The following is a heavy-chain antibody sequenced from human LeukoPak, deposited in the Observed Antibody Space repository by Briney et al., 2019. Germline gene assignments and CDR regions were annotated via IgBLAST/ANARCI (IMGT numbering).Heavy chain of an antibody. CDR1: GFTFSSYS. Sequence: GGSVRFYCAASGFTFSSYSMIWVGPAPGKGREGVSSISSCSSYIYYADSVKGRFTISRDNANNSLYLQMNSLRAEDTAVYYCARDVGYSYGYEGYYFDYWGQGTLVTVSS. CDR2: ISSCSSYI. D-gene: IGHD5-18*01. V-gene: IGHV3-21*01. J-gene: IGHJ4*02. CDR3: ARDVGYSYGYEGYYFDY.